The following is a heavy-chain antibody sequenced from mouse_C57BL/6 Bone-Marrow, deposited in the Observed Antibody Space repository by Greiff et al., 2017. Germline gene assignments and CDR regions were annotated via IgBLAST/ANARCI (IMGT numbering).Heavy chain of an antibody. CDR1: GYTFTEYT. V-gene: IGHV1-62-2*01. CDR2: FYPGRGSI. Sequence: VQLQQSGAELVKPGASVTLSCKASGYTFTEYTIHWVKQRSGQCLAWIGWFYPGRGSIKYNEQFKDKAPLTASKSSRSFYMALSRFTSEDSAVYFCARHEDGNGSSYEAMDYWGQGTSVTVSS. CDR3: ARHEDGNGSSYEAMDY. J-gene: IGHJ4*01. D-gene: IGHD1-1*01.